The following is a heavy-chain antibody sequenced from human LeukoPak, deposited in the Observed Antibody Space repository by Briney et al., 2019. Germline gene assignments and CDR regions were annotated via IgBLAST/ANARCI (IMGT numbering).Heavy chain of an antibody. CDR1: GFTFDDYA. CDR2: ISWNSGSI. V-gene: IGHV3-9*01. D-gene: IGHD1-14*01. J-gene: IGHJ4*02. Sequence: GRSLRLSCAASGFTFDDYAMHWVRQAPGKGLEWVSGISWNSGSIGYADSVKGRFTISRDNAKNSLYLQMNSLRVEDTAVYYCASQVGKRFDYWGQGTLVTVSS. CDR3: ASQVGKRFDY.